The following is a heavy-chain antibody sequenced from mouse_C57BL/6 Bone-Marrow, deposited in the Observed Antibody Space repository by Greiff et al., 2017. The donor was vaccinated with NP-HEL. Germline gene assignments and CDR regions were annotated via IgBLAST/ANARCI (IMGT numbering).Heavy chain of an antibody. CDR3: ARAGSSLPFAY. CDR1: GFTFSSYA. V-gene: IGHV5-4*03. Sequence: EVKLVESGGGLVKPGGSLKLSCAASGFTFSSYAMSWVRQTPEKRLEWVATISDGGSYTYYPDNVKGRFTISRDNAKNNLYLQMSHLKSEDTAMYYCARAGSSLPFAYWGQGTLVTVSA. CDR2: ISDGGSYT. J-gene: IGHJ3*01. D-gene: IGHD2-1*01.